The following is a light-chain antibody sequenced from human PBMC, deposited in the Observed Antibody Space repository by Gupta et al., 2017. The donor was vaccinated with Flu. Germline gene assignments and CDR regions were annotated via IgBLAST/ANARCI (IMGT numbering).Light chain of an antibody. CDR1: SSDVGGYNY. Sequence: QSALTQPRSVSGSPGHSVTLSCTAPSSDVGGYNYVSWYQQHPGKAPKLMIYDVSKRPSGVPDRSSGSKSGNTASLTISGLQAEDEADYYCCSYAGSYTFHVVFGGGTKLTVL. V-gene: IGLV2-11*01. J-gene: IGLJ2*01. CDR3: CSYAGSYTFHVV. CDR2: DVS.